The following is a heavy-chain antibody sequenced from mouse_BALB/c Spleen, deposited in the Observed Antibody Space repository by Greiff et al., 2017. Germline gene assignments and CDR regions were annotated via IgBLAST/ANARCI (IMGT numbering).Heavy chain of an antibody. Sequence: VMLVESGPGLVAPSQSLSITCNVSGFSLTSYSVHWVRQPPGKGLEWLGKIWGGGSTDYNSALKSRLSISKDNSKSQVFLKMNSLQTADTAMYYCSSGCDGSWYFDVWGAGTTVTVSS. CDR1: GFSLTSYS. CDR3: SSGCDGSWYFDV. V-gene: IGHV2-6-4*01. J-gene: IGHJ1*01. CDR2: IWGGGST. D-gene: IGHD1-1*01.